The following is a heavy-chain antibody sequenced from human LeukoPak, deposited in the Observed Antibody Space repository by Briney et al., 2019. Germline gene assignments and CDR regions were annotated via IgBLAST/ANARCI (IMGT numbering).Heavy chain of an antibody. CDR2: ISYDGSNK. Sequence: LSLTCTVSGGSISSSSYYWGWVRQAPGKGLEWVAVISYDGSNKYYADSVKGRFTISRDNSKNTLYLQMNSLRAEDTAVYYCARGRSNYFDYWGQGTLVTVSS. CDR3: ARGRSNYFDY. D-gene: IGHD3-10*01. CDR1: GGSISSSSYY. V-gene: IGHV3-30*03. J-gene: IGHJ4*02.